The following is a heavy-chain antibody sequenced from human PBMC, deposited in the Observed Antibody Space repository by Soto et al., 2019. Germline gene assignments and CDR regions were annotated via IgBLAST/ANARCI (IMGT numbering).Heavy chain of an antibody. D-gene: IGHD6-13*01. V-gene: IGHV4-59*08. CDR3: ASSYSARDAFDI. CDR1: GGSISSYY. CDR2: IYYSGST. J-gene: IGHJ3*02. Sequence: QVQLQESGPGLVKPSETLSLTCTVSGGSISSYYWSWIRQPPGKGLEWIGYIYYSGSTSYNPSLKSRVTISVDTSKNQFSLKLSSVTAADTAVYYCASSYSARDAFDIWGQGTMVTVSS.